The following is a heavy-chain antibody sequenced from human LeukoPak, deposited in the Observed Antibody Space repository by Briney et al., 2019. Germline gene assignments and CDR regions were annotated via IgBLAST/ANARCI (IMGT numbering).Heavy chain of an antibody. CDR2: INPNSGGT. V-gene: IGHV1-2*02. Sequence: ASVKVSCKASGYTFTGNYMHWVRQAPGQGLEWMGWINPNSGGTNYAQKFQGRVTMTRDTSIGTAYMELNRLRSDDTAVYYCARDYVRDHRSDYWGQGTLVTVSS. CDR1: GYTFTGNY. CDR3: ARDYVRDHRSDY. J-gene: IGHJ4*02. D-gene: IGHD3-10*02.